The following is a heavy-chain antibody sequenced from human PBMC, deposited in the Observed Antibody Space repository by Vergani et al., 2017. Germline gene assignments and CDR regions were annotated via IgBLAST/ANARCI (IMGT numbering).Heavy chain of an antibody. CDR2: INAGNGNT. CDR1: GYTFTSYA. J-gene: IGHJ4*02. Sequence: QVQLVQSGAEVKKPGASVKVSCKASGYTFTSYAMHWVRQAPGQRLEWMGWINAGNGNTKYSQKFQGRVTITRDTSASTAYMELSSLRSEDTAVYYCASGDSGSYYIRYXFDYWGQGTLVTVSS. D-gene: IGHD1-26*01. V-gene: IGHV1-3*01. CDR3: ASGDSGSYYIRYXFDY.